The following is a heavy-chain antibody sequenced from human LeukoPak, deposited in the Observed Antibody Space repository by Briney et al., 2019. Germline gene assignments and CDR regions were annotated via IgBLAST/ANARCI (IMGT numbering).Heavy chain of an antibody. CDR1: GFTVSSNY. J-gene: IGHJ4*02. CDR2: IYSGGRT. CDR3: AKPSYSSNWY. D-gene: IGHD6-13*01. Sequence: GGSLRLSCAASGFTVSSNYMSWVRQAPGKGLEWVSVIYSGGRTYYADSVKGRFTISRDNSKNTLYLQMNSLRAEDTAVYYCAKPSYSSNWYWGQGTLVTVSS. V-gene: IGHV3-53*05.